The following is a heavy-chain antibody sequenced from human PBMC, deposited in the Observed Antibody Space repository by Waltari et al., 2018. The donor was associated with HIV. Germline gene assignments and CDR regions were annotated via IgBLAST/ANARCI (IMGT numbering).Heavy chain of an antibody. J-gene: IGHJ6*02. CDR1: GFTFSSYG. V-gene: IGHV3-33*01. CDR2: IWYDGSNK. D-gene: IGHD3-3*01. Sequence: QVQLVESGGGVVQPGRSLRLSCAASGFTFSSYGMHWVRQAPGKGLEWVAVIWYDGSNKYYADSVKGRFTISRDNSKNTLYLQMNSLRAEDTAVYYCARDGDGSGPNYYYGMDVWGQGTTVTVSS. CDR3: ARDGDGSGPNYYYGMDV.